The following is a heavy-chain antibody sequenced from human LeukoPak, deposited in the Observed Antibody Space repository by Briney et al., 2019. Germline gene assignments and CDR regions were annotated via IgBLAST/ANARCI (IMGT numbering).Heavy chain of an antibody. D-gene: IGHD5-18*01. V-gene: IGHV1-8*01. Sequence: ASVKVSCKASGYTFTSYDINWVRQATGQGLEWMGWMNPNSANTGYAQKFQGRVTMTRNTSISTAYMELSSLRSEDTAVYYCARVGGGYGYGEYYFDYWGQGTLVTVSS. CDR2: MNPNSANT. CDR3: ARVGGGYGYGEYYFDY. J-gene: IGHJ4*02. CDR1: GYTFTSYD.